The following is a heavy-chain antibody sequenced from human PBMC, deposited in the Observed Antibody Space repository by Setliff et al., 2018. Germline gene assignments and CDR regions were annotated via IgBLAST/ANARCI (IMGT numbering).Heavy chain of an antibody. D-gene: IGHD2-21*02. V-gene: IGHV4-34*01. CDR3: ARGFDVCGGGACYTDGPYYFDY. Sequence: SETLSLTCIVSGESFSGHYWSWIRQPPGKGLEWIGEINHSGSTNYNPSLKSRVTISVDTSKNQFSLKLSSVAAADTAVYYCARGFDVCGGGACYTDGPYYFDYWGLGTLVTVSS. CDR2: INHSGST. J-gene: IGHJ4*02. CDR1: GESFSGHY.